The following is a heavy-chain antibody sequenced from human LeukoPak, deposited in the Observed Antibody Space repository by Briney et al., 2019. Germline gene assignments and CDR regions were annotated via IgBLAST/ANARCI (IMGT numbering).Heavy chain of an antibody. CDR3: ARSSGWYLFARDAFDI. CDR2: IIPIFGTA. CDR1: GGTFSSYA. D-gene: IGHD6-19*01. J-gene: IGHJ3*02. V-gene: IGHV1-69*05. Sequence: GASVKVSCKASGGTFSSYAISWVRQAPGQGLEWMGRIIPIFGTANYPQKFQGRVTITTDESTSRAYMELSSLRSEDTAGYYFARSSGWYLFARDAFDIWRQGTMLPVSS.